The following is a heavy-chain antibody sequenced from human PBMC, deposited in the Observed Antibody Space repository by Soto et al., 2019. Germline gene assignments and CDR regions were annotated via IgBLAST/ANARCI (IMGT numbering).Heavy chain of an antibody. CDR2: IHHSGSI. V-gene: IGHV4-30-4*08. CDR3: AREDDGGDSLDV. CDR1: GGSNSSDYYH. Sequence: SETQSRTGAVSGGSNSSDYYHWTWIRQSPGKGLEWIGYIHHSGSILYNPSLKSRVTISVDTSKNQFSLHLTSVTAADTAVYFCAREDDGGDSLDVWGQGTTVTVSS. D-gene: IGHD2-21*02. J-gene: IGHJ6*02.